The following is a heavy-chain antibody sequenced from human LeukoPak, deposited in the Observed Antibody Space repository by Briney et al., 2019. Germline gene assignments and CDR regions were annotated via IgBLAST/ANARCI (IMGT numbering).Heavy chain of an antibody. J-gene: IGHJ4*02. V-gene: IGHV3-23*01. CDR3: AKTGSGTYYTREFDY. Sequence: GGSLRLSCAASGFTFSSYAMSWVRQAPGKGLEWVSAISGSGGSTYYADSVKGRFTISRDNSKNTLYLQMNSLRAEGTAVYYCAKTGSGTYYTREFDYWGQGTLVTVSS. CDR2: ISGSGGST. CDR1: GFTFSSYA. D-gene: IGHD1-26*01.